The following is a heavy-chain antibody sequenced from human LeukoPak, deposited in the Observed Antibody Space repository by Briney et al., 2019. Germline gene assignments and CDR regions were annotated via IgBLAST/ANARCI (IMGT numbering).Heavy chain of an antibody. V-gene: IGHV3-23*01. D-gene: IGHD3-22*01. CDR1: GFTFTSYA. CDR3: ATRRSGNYFATFDY. CDR2: ISGSGFTA. Sequence: GESLRLSCAASGFTFTSYAMSWGRLAPAKGLEWVSGISGSGFTADYADSVKGRFTVSRDNSKNTVFLQMDSLRAEDTAVYYCATRRSGNYFATFDYWGQGILVTVSS. J-gene: IGHJ4*02.